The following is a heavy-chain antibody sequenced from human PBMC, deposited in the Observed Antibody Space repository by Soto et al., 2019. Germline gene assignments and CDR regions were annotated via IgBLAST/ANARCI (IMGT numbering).Heavy chain of an antibody. Sequence: AALKFSCKASGYTFTSYGISWVRQAPGQGLEWMGRISAYNGNTNYAQKLQGRVTMITDTSTSTAYMELRSLRSDYTAVYYCARDSSPYGDYVGFDYWGQGTLVTVSS. J-gene: IGHJ4*02. V-gene: IGHV1-18*01. CDR1: GYTFTSYG. CDR2: ISAYNGNT. CDR3: ARDSSPYGDYVGFDY. D-gene: IGHD4-17*01.